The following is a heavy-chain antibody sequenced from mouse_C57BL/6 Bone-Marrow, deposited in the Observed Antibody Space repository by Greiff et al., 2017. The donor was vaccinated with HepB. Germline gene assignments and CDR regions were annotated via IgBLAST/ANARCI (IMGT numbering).Heavy chain of an antibody. CDR2: IDPSDSYT. Sequence: QVQLKQPGAELVKPGASVKLSCKASGYTFTSYWMQWVKQRPGQGLEWIGEIDPSDSYTNYNQKFKGKATLTVDTSSSTAYMQLSSLTSEDSAVYYCARSLGRRTWDWGQGTTLTVSS. CDR1: GYTFTSYW. V-gene: IGHV1-50*01. D-gene: IGHD4-1*01. CDR3: ARSLGRRTWD. J-gene: IGHJ2*01.